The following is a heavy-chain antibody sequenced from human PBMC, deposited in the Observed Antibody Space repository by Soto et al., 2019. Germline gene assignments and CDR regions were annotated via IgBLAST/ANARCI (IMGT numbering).Heavy chain of an antibody. J-gene: IGHJ6*02. CDR2: ISGSGGST. D-gene: IGHD3-10*01. CDR1: GFTFSSYA. CDR3: AVLAGQSNYGYSYYYGMDV. Sequence: GSLRLSCAASGFTFSSYAMSWVRQAPGKGLEWVSAISGSGGSTYYADSVKGRFTISRDNSKNTLYLQMNSLRAEDTAVYYCAVLAGQSNYGYSYYYGMDVWGQGTTVTVSS. V-gene: IGHV3-23*01.